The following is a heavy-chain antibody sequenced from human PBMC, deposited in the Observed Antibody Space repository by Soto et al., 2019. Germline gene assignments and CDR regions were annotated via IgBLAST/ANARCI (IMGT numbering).Heavy chain of an antibody. V-gene: IGHV6-1*01. D-gene: IGHD3-3*01. Sequence: SQTLSLTCAISGDSVSSNSAGWDWIRQSPSRGLEWLGRTYYRSTWYNEYAVSVKSRITINPDTSRNQISLQLNSVTPKDTAVYFCARDIDFGYWGRGTQVTVSS. J-gene: IGHJ4*02. CDR1: GDSVSSNSAG. CDR3: ARDIDFGY. CDR2: TYYRSTWYN.